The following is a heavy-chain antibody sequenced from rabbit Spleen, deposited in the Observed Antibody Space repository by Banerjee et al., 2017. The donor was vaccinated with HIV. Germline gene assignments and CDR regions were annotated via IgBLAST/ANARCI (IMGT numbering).Heavy chain of an antibody. CDR1: GFSFSSSYY. D-gene: IGHD1-1*01. CDR3: ARDLVAVIGWNFRL. CDR2: INIVTGKS. J-gene: IGHJ4*01. V-gene: IGHV1S40*01. Sequence: QQLVESGGDLVKPGASLTLTCTASGFSFSSSYYICWVRQTPGKGLEWIACINIVTGKSVYASWAEGRFIMSRTSSTTVTLQMTSLTAADTATYFCARDLVAVIGWNFRLWGPGTLVTVS.